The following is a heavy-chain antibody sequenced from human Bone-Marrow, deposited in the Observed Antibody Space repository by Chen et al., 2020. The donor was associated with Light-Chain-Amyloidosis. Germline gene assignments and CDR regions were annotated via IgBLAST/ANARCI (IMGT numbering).Heavy chain of an antibody. CDR1: GFTFSSYS. CDR2: ISSSSSYI. CDR3: ARFTYPQH. Sequence: EVQLVESGGGLVKPGGSLRLSCAASGFTFSSYSMNWVRQAPGKGLEWVSAISSSSSYIYSADAVKGRFTISRDNAKNSLYLQMNSLRAEDTAVYYCARFTYPQHWGQGTLVTVSS. D-gene: IGHD3-10*01. J-gene: IGHJ1*01. V-gene: IGHV3-21*01.